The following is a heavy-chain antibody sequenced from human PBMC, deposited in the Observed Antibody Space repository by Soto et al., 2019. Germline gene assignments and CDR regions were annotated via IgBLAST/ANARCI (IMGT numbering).Heavy chain of an antibody. CDR3: AGVWGGAFDF. D-gene: IGHD3-10*01. V-gene: IGHV4-59*01. CDR2: IYYSGST. CDR1: GGSISSYY. J-gene: IGHJ3*01. Sequence: QVQLQESGPGLVKPSETLSLTCTVSGGSISSYYWSWIRQPPGKGLEWIGYIYYSGSTNYNPSLKQRLTISVDTSKNPFSLKLISVTAADTAVYYCAGVWGGAFDFWGLGTMVTVSS.